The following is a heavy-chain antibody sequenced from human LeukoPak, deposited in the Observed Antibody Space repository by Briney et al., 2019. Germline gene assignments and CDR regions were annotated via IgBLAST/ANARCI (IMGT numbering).Heavy chain of an antibody. D-gene: IGHD3-9*01. CDR3: ARGGRYFDWLDYYFDY. CDR1: GYTFTSYG. CDR2: INPNSGGT. J-gene: IGHJ4*02. Sequence: ASVKVSCKASGYTFTSYGISWVRQAPGQGLEWMGWINPNSGGTNYAQKFQGRVTMTRDTSISTAYMELSRLRSDDTAVYYCARGGRYFDWLDYYFDYWGQGTLVTVSS. V-gene: IGHV1-2*02.